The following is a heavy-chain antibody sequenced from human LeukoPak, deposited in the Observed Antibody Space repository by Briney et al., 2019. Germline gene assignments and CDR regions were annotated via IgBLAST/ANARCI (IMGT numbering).Heavy chain of an antibody. Sequence: ASVKVSCKASGYTFTSYYMHWVRQAPGQGLEGMGIINPSGGSTSYAQKFQGRVTMTRDTSTSTVYMELSSLRSEDTAVYYCARGVVVAYSGEYYFDYWGQGTLVTVSS. D-gene: IGHD2-15*01. CDR3: ARGVVVAYSGEYYFDY. V-gene: IGHV1-46*01. CDR1: GYTFTSYY. CDR2: INPSGGST. J-gene: IGHJ4*02.